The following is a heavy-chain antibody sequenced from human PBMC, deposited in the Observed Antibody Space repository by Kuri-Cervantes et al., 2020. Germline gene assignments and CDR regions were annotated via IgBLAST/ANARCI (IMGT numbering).Heavy chain of an antibody. Sequence: GESLKISCVASGFTFSSYGMHWVRQAPGKGLEWVAFIRYDGSSKYYPDSVKGRFTISRDDSKNTLYLQMDSLRAEDTAVYYCAKDRQGNGIVTLFDDWGQGTLVTVSS. CDR2: IRYDGSSK. D-gene: IGHD1-1*01. J-gene: IGHJ4*02. CDR1: GFTFSSYG. V-gene: IGHV3-30*02. CDR3: AKDRQGNGIVTLFDD.